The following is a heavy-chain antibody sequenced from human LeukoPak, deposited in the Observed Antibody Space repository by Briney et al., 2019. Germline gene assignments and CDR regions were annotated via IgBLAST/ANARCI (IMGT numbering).Heavy chain of an antibody. CDR3: ARDSGDDYGGNSFPYYYYYMDV. CDR2: ITQDGSEK. CDR1: GFTFSNYW. D-gene: IGHD4-23*01. J-gene: IGHJ6*03. V-gene: IGHV3-7*01. Sequence: GGSLRLSCGASGFTFSNYWMSWVRQAPGKGLEWVASITQDGSEKYYVGSVKGRFTISRDNAKNSLYLQMNSLRAEDTAVYYCARDSGDDYGGNSFPYYYYYMDVWGKGTTVTISS.